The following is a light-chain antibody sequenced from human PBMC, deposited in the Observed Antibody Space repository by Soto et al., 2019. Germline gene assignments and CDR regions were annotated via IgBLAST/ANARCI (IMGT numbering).Light chain of an antibody. CDR3: SSYAGNYDVV. CDR1: SINVGGYNY. CDR2: DVS. V-gene: IGLV2-11*01. Sequence: QSVLTQPRSVSGSPGQSVTISCTGTSINVGGYNYVAWYQHHPGKAPKLMIYDVSNRPSGVPDRFSGSKSGNTASLTISGLQAEDEADYYCSSYAGNYDVVFGGGTKLTVL. J-gene: IGLJ2*01.